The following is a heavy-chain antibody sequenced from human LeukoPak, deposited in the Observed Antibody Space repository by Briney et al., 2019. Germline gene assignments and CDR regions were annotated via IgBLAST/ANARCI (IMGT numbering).Heavy chain of an antibody. V-gene: IGHV3-30*04. J-gene: IGHJ6*03. CDR1: GFTFSSYA. Sequence: GGSLRLSCAASGFTFSSYAMHWVRQAPGKGLEWVAVISYDGSNKYYADSVKGRFTISRDNSKNTLYLQMNSLRAEDTAVYYCAKNGRMDYDFWSGLYYYYYYYMDVWGKGTTVTVSS. CDR2: ISYDGSNK. CDR3: AKNGRMDYDFWSGLYYYYYYYMDV. D-gene: IGHD3-3*01.